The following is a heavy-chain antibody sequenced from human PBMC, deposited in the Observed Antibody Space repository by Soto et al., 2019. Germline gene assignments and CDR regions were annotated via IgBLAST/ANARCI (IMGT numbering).Heavy chain of an antibody. CDR1: GYPFTGYY. CDR2: INHNSGGT. J-gene: IGHJ4*02. D-gene: IGHD3-16*01. CDR3: ARDRTEDQRWLKFFKRGRVWTYYFDY. V-gene: IGHV1-2*04. Sequence: ASVKVYFKTAGYPFTGYYMHFGRKAPGQGLEWTGWINHNSGGTNYAQKFQGWVTMTRDTSISTAYMELSRLRSDDTAVYYCARDRTEDQRWLKFFKRGRVWTYYFDYWGQGTLVTVSS.